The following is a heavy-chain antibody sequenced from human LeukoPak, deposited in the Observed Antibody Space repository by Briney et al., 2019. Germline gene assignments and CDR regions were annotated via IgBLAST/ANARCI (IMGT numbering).Heavy chain of an antibody. CDR3: ASPDSPPPLLGLDY. V-gene: IGHV1-18*01. CDR2: ISAYNGNT. Sequence: GASVKVSCKASGYTFTSYGISWVRQAPGQGLEWMGWISAYNGNTNYAQKLQGRVTMTTDTSTSTAYMELRSLRSDDTAVYYCASPDSPPPLLGLDYWGRGPRPTAPS. J-gene: IGHJ4*02. CDR1: GYTFTSYG. D-gene: IGHD2-21*01.